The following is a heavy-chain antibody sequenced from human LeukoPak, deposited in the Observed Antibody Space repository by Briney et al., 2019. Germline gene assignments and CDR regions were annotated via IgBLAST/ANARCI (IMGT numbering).Heavy chain of an antibody. CDR3: ATAYGRGVINFWFDP. CDR2: FDPEDGET. J-gene: IGHJ5*02. D-gene: IGHD3-10*02. V-gene: IGHV1-24*01. Sequence: GPVKVSCKVSGYTLTELSMHWVRQAPGKGLEWMGGFDPEDGETIYAQKFQGRVTMTEDTSTDTAYMELSSLRSEDTAVYYCATAYGRGVINFWFDPWGQGTLVTVSS. CDR1: GYTLTELS.